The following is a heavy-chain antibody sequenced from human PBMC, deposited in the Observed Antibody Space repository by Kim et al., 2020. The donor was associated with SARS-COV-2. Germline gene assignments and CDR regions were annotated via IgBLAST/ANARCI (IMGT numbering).Heavy chain of an antibody. CDR1: GGASSSSSYY. CDR2: IYYSGST. CDR3: ARQGGNGRENFDY. J-gene: IGHJ4*02. V-gene: IGHV4-39*01. D-gene: IGHD2-15*01. Sequence: SETLSLTCTVSGGASSSSSYYWGWIRQPPGKGLEWIGSIYYSGSTYYNPSLKSRVTISADTSKNQFSLKLSSVTAADTAVYYCARQGGNGRENFDYWGQGTRVTVSS.